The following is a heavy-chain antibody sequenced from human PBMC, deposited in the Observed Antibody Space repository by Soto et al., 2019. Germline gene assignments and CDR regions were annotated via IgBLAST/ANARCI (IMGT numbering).Heavy chain of an antibody. D-gene: IGHD1-1*01. CDR2: IDYSGST. CDR1: GGSISSGDYY. J-gene: IGHJ4*02. CDR3: ARVRGRATTGTTFFDY. Sequence: QVQLQESGPGLVKPSQTLSLTCTVSGGSISSGDYYWSWIRQHPGKGLEWTGYIDYSGSTYYNPSLKSVITISVDTSKNQFSLKVRSVTVADTAVYYCARVRGRATTGTTFFDYWGQGTLVTVSS. V-gene: IGHV4-31*01.